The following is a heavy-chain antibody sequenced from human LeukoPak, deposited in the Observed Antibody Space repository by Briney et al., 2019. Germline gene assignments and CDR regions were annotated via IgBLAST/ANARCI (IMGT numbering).Heavy chain of an antibody. J-gene: IGHJ4*02. CDR3: ARDPAFRGAQMEY. Sequence: PSETLSLTCTVSGGSISSYYWSWIRQPPGKGLEWIGYIYYSGSTNYNPSLKSRVTISVDTSKNQFSLKLSSVTAADTAVYYCARDPAFRGAQMEYWGQGTLVTVSS. CDR1: GGSISSYY. V-gene: IGHV4-59*01. D-gene: IGHD3-10*01. CDR2: IYYSGST.